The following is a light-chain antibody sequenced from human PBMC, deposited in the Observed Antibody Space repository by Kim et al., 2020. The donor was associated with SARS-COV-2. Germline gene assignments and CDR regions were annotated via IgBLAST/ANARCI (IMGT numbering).Light chain of an antibody. CDR3: NSRDIENV. CDR1: SLRSYY. V-gene: IGLV3-19*01. J-gene: IGLJ1*01. Sequence: SSELTQDPAVSVALGQTVRITCQGDSLRSYYASWYQQKPGQAPVLVIYGKNNRPSGIPDRFSGSSSGNTASLTITGAQAEDEADYYCNSRDIENVFGTGTKVTVL. CDR2: GKN.